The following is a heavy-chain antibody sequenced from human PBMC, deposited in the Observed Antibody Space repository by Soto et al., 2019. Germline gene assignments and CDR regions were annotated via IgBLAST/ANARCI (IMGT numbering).Heavy chain of an antibody. Sequence: PSETLSLTCTVSGDSISSSNSHWGWTRQPPGKGLEYIGSVYYGGAIFYSGNIYYNPSLKSRVTISVDTSKNQFSLRLSSVTAADTGVYYCVRYDRINMKPYSPEGFHIWGQGTVVTVS. J-gene: IGHJ3*02. CDR2: VYYGGAIFYSGNI. D-gene: IGHD3-3*02. CDR3: VRYDRINMKPYSPEGFHI. CDR1: GDSISSSNSH. V-gene: IGHV4-39*01.